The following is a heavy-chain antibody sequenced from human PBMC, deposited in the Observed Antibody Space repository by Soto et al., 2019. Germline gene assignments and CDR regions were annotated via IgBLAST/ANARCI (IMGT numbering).Heavy chain of an antibody. V-gene: IGHV3-30*18. J-gene: IGHJ4*02. Sequence: QVQLVESGGGVVQPGRSLRLSCVASGFTFSSYGMHWVRQAPGKGLEWVAILSYDGSNTYYADSVKGRFTICRDNSKNTPYLQMNSLRAEDTSVYYCAKEGGLSGSYYISSSYYFDYWGQGTLVTVSS. CDR1: GFTFSSYG. CDR2: LSYDGSNT. CDR3: AKEGGLSGSYYISSSYYFDY. D-gene: IGHD1-26*01.